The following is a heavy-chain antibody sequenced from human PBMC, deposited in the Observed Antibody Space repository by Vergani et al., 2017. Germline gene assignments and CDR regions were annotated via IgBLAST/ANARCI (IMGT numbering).Heavy chain of an antibody. Sequence: QVQLVESGGGVVQPGRSLRLSCAASGFTFSSYGMHWVRQAPGKGLEWVSGISWNSGSIGYADSVKGRFTISRDNSKNTLYLQMNSLRAEDTAVYYCAKGRISGNYFDYWGQGTLVTVSS. CDR1: GFTFSSYG. V-gene: IGHV3-NL1*01. CDR3: AKGRISGNYFDY. CDR2: ISWNSGSI. D-gene: IGHD1-20*01. J-gene: IGHJ4*02.